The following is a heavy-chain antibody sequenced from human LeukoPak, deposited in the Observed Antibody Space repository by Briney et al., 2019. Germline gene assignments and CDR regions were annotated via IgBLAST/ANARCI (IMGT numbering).Heavy chain of an antibody. J-gene: IGHJ5*02. V-gene: IGHV4-38-2*02. Sequence: SETLSLTCTVSGYSMSSGYYWGWIRQPPERGLEWIGSIYYSGSTYYNPSLKSRVTISVDTSKNQFSLKLSSVTAADTAVYYCATVLAFTMTRGWFDPWGQGTLVTVSS. CDR3: ATVLAFTMTRGWFDP. CDR1: GYSMSSGYY. CDR2: IYYSGST. D-gene: IGHD3-22*01.